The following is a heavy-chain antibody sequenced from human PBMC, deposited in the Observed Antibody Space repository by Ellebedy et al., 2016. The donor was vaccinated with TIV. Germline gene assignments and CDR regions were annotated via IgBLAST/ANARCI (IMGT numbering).Heavy chain of an antibody. V-gene: IGHV3-30*02. CDR1: GFTFSSYG. Sequence: PGGSLRLSCAASGFTFSSYGMHWVRQAPGKGLEWLAFMRYDGSNRYYADFVKGRFTISRDNSKNTLYLQMNSLRAEDTAVYYCAKSRDLDGYGGFDYWGQGTLVTVSS. CDR2: MRYDGSNR. J-gene: IGHJ4*02. CDR3: AKSRDLDGYGGFDY. D-gene: IGHD5-24*01.